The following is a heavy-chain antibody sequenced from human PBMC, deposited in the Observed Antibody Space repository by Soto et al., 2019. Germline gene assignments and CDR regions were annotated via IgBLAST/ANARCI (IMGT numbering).Heavy chain of an antibody. Sequence: GGSLRLSCAASGFTFRSNWMSWVRQAPGKGLEWVANIKQDGSEKYYVDSVKGRFTISRDNAKNSLYLQMNSLRAEDTAVYYCVTSGGGWLPPTVWGQGTMVTVYS. J-gene: IGHJ4*02. V-gene: IGHV3-7*03. CDR2: IKQDGSEK. CDR3: VTSGGGWLPPTV. D-gene: IGHD5-12*01. CDR1: GFTFRSNW.